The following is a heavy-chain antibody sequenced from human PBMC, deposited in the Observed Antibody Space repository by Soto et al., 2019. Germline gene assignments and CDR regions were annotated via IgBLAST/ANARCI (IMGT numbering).Heavy chain of an antibody. CDR2: ISSSSSTI. CDR3: ARDVTIFGVVIRAFDI. CDR1: GFTFSSYS. Sequence: PGGSLRLSCAASGFTFSSYSMNRVRQAPGKGLEWVSYISSSSSTIYYADSVKGRFTISRDNAKNSLYLQMNSLRAEDTAVYYCARDVTIFGVVIRAFDIWGQGTMVTVSS. V-gene: IGHV3-48*01. J-gene: IGHJ3*02. D-gene: IGHD3-3*01.